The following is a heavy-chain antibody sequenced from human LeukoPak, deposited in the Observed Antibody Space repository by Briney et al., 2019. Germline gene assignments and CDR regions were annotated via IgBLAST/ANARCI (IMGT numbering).Heavy chain of an antibody. CDR3: ARDMGRYSGYDYDY. CDR2: IHPNTGAT. Sequence: ASVKVSCKTSGYTFTDYYLHWVRQVPGQGLEWVGWIHPNTGATHYAQKFQGRLTMTRDTSISTVYMELTRLRSDDTAVYYCARDMGRYSGYDYDYWGQGTLVTVSS. J-gene: IGHJ4*02. D-gene: IGHD5-12*01. CDR1: GYTFTDYY. V-gene: IGHV1-2*02.